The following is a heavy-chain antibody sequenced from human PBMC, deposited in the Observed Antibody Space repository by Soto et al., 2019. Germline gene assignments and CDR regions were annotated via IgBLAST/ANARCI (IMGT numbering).Heavy chain of an antibody. D-gene: IGHD3-22*01. Sequence: SETLSLTCTVSGGSINSGGFYCSWIRQLPEKGLEWIAYIFPSGSSSYNPSLRSRVSISADTSKNQLSLSLTSVTVADTAVYYCARHGRYYDTGDLTAYWGQGTLVTVS. V-gene: IGHV4-31*02. CDR1: GGSINSGGFY. CDR2: IFPSGSS. J-gene: IGHJ4*02. CDR3: ARHGRYYDTGDLTAY.